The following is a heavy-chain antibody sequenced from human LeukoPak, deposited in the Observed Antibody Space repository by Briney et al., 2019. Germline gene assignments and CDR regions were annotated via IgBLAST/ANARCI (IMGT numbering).Heavy chain of an antibody. Sequence: ASVTVSCKASGYTFTGHYMHWVRQAPGQGLEWMGWINPNSGGTNSAQKFQGRVTMTRDTSISTAYMELTRLRSEDTAVYYCARASGVYFDYWGQGTLVTVSS. V-gene: IGHV1-2*02. CDR3: ARASGVYFDY. CDR2: INPNSGGT. J-gene: IGHJ4*02. D-gene: IGHD3-10*01. CDR1: GYTFTGHY.